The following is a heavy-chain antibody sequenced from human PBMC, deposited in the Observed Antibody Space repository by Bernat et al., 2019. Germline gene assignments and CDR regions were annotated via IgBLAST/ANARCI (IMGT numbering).Heavy chain of an antibody. D-gene: IGHD6-19*01. CDR1: GFTFSSYW. Sequence: EVQLVESGGDLVQPGGSLRLSCAASGFTFSSYWMHWVRQAPGMGLVWVSRIESDGISTTYADSVKGRFIIYRDNAKNTLYLQMNSRRAEDTAVYYCARESVAGPDYWGQGTLVTVSS. CDR3: ARESVAGPDY. V-gene: IGHV3-74*01. J-gene: IGHJ4*02. CDR2: IESDGIST.